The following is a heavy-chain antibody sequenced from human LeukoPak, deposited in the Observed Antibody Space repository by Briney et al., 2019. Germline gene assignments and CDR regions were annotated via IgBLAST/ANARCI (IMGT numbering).Heavy chain of an antibody. CDR2: INSDGSST. CDR1: GFTFSSYW. Sequence: GGSLRLSCAASGFTFSSYWMHWVRQAPGKGLVWVSRINSDGSSTSYADSVKGRFTISRDNAKNTLYLQMNSLRAEDTAVYYCAKEGDYYGSGSYRDGFDTWGQGTRATVSS. V-gene: IGHV3-74*01. D-gene: IGHD3-10*01. CDR3: AKEGDYYGSGSYRDGFDT. J-gene: IGHJ3*02.